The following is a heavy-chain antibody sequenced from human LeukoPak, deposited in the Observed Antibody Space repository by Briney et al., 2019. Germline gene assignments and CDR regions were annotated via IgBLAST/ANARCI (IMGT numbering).Heavy chain of an antibody. CDR3: ARDQYDTWSRRGNFDS. CDR1: GFTFRNYW. V-gene: IGHV3-7*03. Sequence: GGSLRLSCAASGFTFRNYWMSWVRQAPGKGLEWVANIKLDGSEKNYVDSVRGRFTISRDNTKNSLYLQMNSLRVEDTAVFYCARDQYDTWSRRGNFDSWGQGTLVIVSS. CDR2: IKLDGSEK. J-gene: IGHJ4*02. D-gene: IGHD3-3*01.